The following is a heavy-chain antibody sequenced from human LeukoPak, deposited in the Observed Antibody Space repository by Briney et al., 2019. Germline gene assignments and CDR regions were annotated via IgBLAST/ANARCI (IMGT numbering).Heavy chain of an antibody. CDR1: GFTFSDYY. J-gene: IGHJ4*02. CDR3: ARDASRPYDI. D-gene: IGHD3-9*01. V-gene: IGHV3-11*01. Sequence: PGGSLRLSCAASGFTFSDYYMSWIRLAPGKGLGWVSYISSSGSTIYYADSVKGRFTISRDNAKNSLYLQMYSLRAEDTAVYYCARDASRPYDIWGQGTLVTVSS. CDR2: ISSSGSTI.